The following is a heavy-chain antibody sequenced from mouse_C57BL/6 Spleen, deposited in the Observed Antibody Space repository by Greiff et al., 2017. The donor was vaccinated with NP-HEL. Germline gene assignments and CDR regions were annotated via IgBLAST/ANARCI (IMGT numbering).Heavy chain of an antibody. CDR3: ARWGTTVVAPSDY. CDR2: IYPGDGDT. J-gene: IGHJ2*01. CDR1: GYAFSSYW. Sequence: QVQLQQSGAELVKPGASVKISCKASGYAFSSYWMNWVKQRPGKGLEWIGQIYPGDGDTNYNGKFKGKATLTADKSSSTAYMQLSRLTSEDSAVYFCARWGTTVVAPSDYWGQGTTLTVSS. D-gene: IGHD1-1*01. V-gene: IGHV1-80*01.